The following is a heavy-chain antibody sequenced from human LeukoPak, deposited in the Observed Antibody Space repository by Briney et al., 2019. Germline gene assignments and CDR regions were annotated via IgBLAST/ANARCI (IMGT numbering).Heavy chain of an antibody. V-gene: IGHV3-23*01. D-gene: IGHD3-22*01. CDR1: GFTFSSYA. CDR2: ISGSGGST. CDR3: AKPVSALYYDSSGYID. Sequence: GGSLRLSCAASGFTFSSYAMSWVRQAPGKGLEWVSAISGSGGSTYYADSVKGRYTISRDNSKNTLYLQMNSLRAEDTAVYYCAKPVSALYYDSSGYIDWGQGTLVTVSS. J-gene: IGHJ4*02.